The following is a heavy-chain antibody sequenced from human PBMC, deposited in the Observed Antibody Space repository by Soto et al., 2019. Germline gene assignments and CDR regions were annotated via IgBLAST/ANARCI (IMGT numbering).Heavy chain of an antibody. Sequence: QVHLVQSGAEVKKPGASVKVSCKASGYTFTSYGITWVRQAPGQGLEWMGWISAHNGNTDYAQKLQGRGMVTRDTSTSAAYMELRSLRSDDTAVYYCARGRYGDYWGQGALVTVSS. D-gene: IGHD1-1*01. CDR1: GYTFTSYG. CDR3: ARGRYGDY. CDR2: ISAHNGNT. J-gene: IGHJ4*02. V-gene: IGHV1-18*01.